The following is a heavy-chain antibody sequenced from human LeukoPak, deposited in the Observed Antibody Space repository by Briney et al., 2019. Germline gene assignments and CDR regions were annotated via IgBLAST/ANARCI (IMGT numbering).Heavy chain of an antibody. D-gene: IGHD2-21*02. V-gene: IGHV1-46*01. CDR1: GYTFTSYY. CDR2: INPSGGST. J-gene: IGHJ4*02. Sequence: GASVKVSCKASGYTFTSYYMHWVRQAPGQGLEWMGIINPSGGSTSYAQKFQGRVTMTRDTSTSTVYMELSSLRSEDTAVYYCARDPPAYCGGDCYPYWGQGTLVTVSS. CDR3: ARDPPAYCGGDCYPY.